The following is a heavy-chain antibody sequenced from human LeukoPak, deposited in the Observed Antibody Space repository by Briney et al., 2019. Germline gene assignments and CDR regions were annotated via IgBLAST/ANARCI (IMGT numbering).Heavy chain of an antibody. D-gene: IGHD1-20*01. Sequence: SETLSLTCAVSGGSISSGGYSWSWIRQPPGKGLEWIGYIYHSGSTYYNPSLKSRVTISVDRSMNQFSLKLSSVTAADTAVYYCARAHNWNDVSWFDPWGQGTLVTVSS. J-gene: IGHJ5*02. CDR2: IYHSGST. V-gene: IGHV4-30-2*01. CDR3: ARAHNWNDVSWFDP. CDR1: GGSISSGGYS.